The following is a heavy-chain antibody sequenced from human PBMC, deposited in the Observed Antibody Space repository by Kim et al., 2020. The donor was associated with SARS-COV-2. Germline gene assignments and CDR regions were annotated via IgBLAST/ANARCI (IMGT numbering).Heavy chain of an antibody. CDR1: GYTFTSYD. D-gene: IGHD1-26*01. V-gene: IGHV1-8*01. CDR2: MNPNSGNT. CDR3: ARGLPTHEWELPYYYYGMDV. J-gene: IGHJ6*02. Sequence: ASVTVSCKASGYTFTSYDINWVRQATGQGLEWMGWMNPNSGNTGYAQKFQGRVTMTRNTSISTAYMELSSLRSEDTAVYYCARGLPTHEWELPYYYYGMDVWGQGTTVNVSS.